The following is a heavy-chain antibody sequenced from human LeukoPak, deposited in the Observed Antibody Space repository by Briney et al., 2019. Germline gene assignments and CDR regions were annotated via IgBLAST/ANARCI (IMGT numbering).Heavy chain of an antibody. V-gene: IGHV4-31*03. CDR2: IYHSGST. D-gene: IGHD6-6*01. CDR1: RGSISSGAYY. Sequence: SQTLSLTCTVSRGSISSGAYYWSWIRQHPGKGLEWLGYIYHSGSTYYNPSLESRISISLDTSKNQFSLNLISVTAADTAVYYCARSSSSPRLDCWGQGTLVTVSS. CDR3: ARSSSSPRLDC. J-gene: IGHJ4*02.